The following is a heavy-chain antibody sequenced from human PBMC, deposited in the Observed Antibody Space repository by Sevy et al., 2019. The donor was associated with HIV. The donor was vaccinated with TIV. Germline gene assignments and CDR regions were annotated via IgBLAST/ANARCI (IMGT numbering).Heavy chain of an antibody. CDR1: DGSFSGYY. CDR2: INESGIT. Sequence: SETLSLTCAVHDGSFSGYYWNWIRQLPGKGLEWIGEINESGITNYNPSLKSRVTISVDTSKKQFSLKLNSGTAADTAVYFCARSPPVVVVPGAPSWFDPWGQGTLVTVSS. J-gene: IGHJ5*02. D-gene: IGHD2-2*01. CDR3: ARSPPVVVVPGAPSWFDP. V-gene: IGHV4-34*01.